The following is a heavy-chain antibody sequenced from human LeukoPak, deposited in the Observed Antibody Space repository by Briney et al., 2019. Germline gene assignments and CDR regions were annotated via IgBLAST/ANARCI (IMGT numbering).Heavy chain of an antibody. CDR3: ARGREITMIVVVTFDY. V-gene: IGHV4-4*02. CDR1: GGSISSSNW. Sequence: SETLSLTCAVSGGSISSSNWWSWVRQPPGKGLEWIGEINHSGSTNYNPSLKSRVTISVDTSKNQFSLKLSSVTAADTAVYYCARGREITMIVVVTFDYWGQGTLVTVSS. CDR2: INHSGST. J-gene: IGHJ4*02. D-gene: IGHD3-22*01.